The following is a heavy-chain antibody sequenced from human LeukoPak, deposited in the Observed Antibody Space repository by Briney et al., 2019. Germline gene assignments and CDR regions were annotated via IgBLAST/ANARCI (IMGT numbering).Heavy chain of an antibody. J-gene: IGHJ4*02. D-gene: IGHD6-13*01. CDR1: GGTFSSYA. CDR2: IIPIFGTA. CDR3: ACPYRSRFDY. Sequence: ASVKVSCKASGGTFSSYAISWVRQAPGQGLEWMGGIIPIFGTANYAQKFQGRVTITADESTSTAYMELSSLRSEDTAVYYCACPYRSRFDYWGQGTLVTVSS. V-gene: IGHV1-69*13.